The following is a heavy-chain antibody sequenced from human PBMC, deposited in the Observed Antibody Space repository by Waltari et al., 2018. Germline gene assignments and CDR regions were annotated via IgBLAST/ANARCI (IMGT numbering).Heavy chain of an antibody. CDR1: GGSISSSSYY. V-gene: IGHV4-39*01. CDR2: IYYSGST. Sequence: QLQLQESGPGLVKPSETLSLTCTVSGGSISSSSYYWGWIRQPPGKGLEWIGSIYYSGSTYYNPSLKSRVTISVDTSKNQFSLKLSSVTAADTAVYYCARLWGGIAAAVPDYWGQGTLVIVSS. J-gene: IGHJ4*02. D-gene: IGHD6-13*01. CDR3: ARLWGGIAAAVPDY.